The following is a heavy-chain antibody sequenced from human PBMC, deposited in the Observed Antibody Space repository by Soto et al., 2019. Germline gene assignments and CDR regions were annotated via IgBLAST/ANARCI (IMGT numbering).Heavy chain of an antibody. Sequence: QVQLVESGGGVVQPGRSLRLSCAASGFTFNNYGMHWVRQAPGKGLEWVAVIWNDGNGYYYANSVKGRFTISRDNSKNMLYLQMSSLRVEDTAVYYCARRQISPPTRGAASARGGMDVWGQGTTVTVSS. J-gene: IGHJ6*02. V-gene: IGHV3-33*01. CDR3: ARRQISPPTRGAASARGGMDV. CDR1: GFTFNNYG. D-gene: IGHD6-13*01. CDR2: IWNDGNGY.